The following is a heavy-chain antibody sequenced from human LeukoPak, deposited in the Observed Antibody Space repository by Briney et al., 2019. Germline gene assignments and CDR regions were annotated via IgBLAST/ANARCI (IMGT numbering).Heavy chain of an antibody. CDR3: ARLDSQSRKV. J-gene: IGHJ6*02. Sequence: SETLSLTCTVSGGSISSYYWSWIRQPPGKGLEWTGYIYYSGSTSYNPSLKSRVTISVDTSKNQFSLKLSSVTAADTAVYYCARLDSQSRKVWGQGTTVTVSS. CDR1: GGSISSYY. V-gene: IGHV4-59*01. CDR2: IYYSGST. D-gene: IGHD3-22*01.